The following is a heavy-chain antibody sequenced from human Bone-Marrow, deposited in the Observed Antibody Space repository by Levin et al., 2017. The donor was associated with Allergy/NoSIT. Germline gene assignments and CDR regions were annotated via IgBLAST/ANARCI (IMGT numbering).Heavy chain of an antibody. D-gene: IGHD2-2*01. V-gene: IGHV3-9*01. CDR3: AKARLGYCSSTSCPGGFDY. J-gene: IGHJ4*02. CDR2: ISWNSGSI. CDR1: GFTFDDYA. Sequence: GGSLRLSCAASGFTFDDYAMHWVRQAPGKGLEWVSGISWNSGSIGYADSVKGRFTISRDNAKNSLYLQMNSLRAEDTALYYCAKARLGYCSSTSCPGGFDYWGQGTLVTVSS.